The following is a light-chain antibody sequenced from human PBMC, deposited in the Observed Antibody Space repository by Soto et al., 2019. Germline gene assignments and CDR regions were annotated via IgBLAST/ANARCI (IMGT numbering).Light chain of an antibody. CDR3: QQANSFPIT. CDR2: KAS. V-gene: IGKV1-5*03. Sequence: DIQMTQSPSTLSGSVGDRVTLTCRASQTISSWLAWYQQKPGKAPKLLIYKASTLKSGVPSRFSGSGSGTDFTLTINSLQPEDFATYYCQQANSFPITFGQGTRLEIK. CDR1: QTISSW. J-gene: IGKJ5*01.